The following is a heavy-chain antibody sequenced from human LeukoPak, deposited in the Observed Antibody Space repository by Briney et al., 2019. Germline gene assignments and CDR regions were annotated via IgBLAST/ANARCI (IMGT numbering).Heavy chain of an antibody. J-gene: IGHJ5*02. Sequence: SETLSLTCTVSGGSISSYYWGWIRQPPGKGLEWIGDFYYSGSTNYNPSLKSRVTISVDTSKNQFSLKLSSVTATDTAIYYCARHKYTSSWHFDTWGQGTLVTVSS. V-gene: IGHV4-59*08. CDR2: FYYSGST. CDR1: GGSISSYY. CDR3: ARHKYTSSWHFDT. D-gene: IGHD6-13*01.